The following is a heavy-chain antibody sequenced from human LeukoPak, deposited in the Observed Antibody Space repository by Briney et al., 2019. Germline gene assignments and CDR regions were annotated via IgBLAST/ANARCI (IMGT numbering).Heavy chain of an antibody. V-gene: IGHV1-18*01. Sequence: GASVKVSCKASGYTFTSYGISWVRQAPGQGLEWMGWISAYNGNTNYAQKLQGRVTMTTDTSTSTAYMELRSLRSDDTAVYYCARAKKSRDYDFWSGYQTLFYYYYMDVWGKGTTVTVSS. CDR1: GYTFTSYG. J-gene: IGHJ6*03. D-gene: IGHD3-3*01. CDR3: ARAKKSRDYDFWSGYQTLFYYYYMDV. CDR2: ISAYNGNT.